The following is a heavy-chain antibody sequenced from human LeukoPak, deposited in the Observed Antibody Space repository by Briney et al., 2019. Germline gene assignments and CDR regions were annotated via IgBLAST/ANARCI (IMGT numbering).Heavy chain of an antibody. J-gene: IGHJ2*01. D-gene: IGHD6-6*01. CDR1: GFTFDDYG. Sequence: GGSLRLSCAASGFTFDDYGMSWVRQAPGKGLEWVSGINWNGGSTGYADSVKGRFTISRDNAKNSLYLQMNSLRAEDTALYYCARDSRAIAARPDWYFDLWGRGTLVTVSS. CDR3: ARDSRAIAARPDWYFDL. CDR2: INWNGGST. V-gene: IGHV3-20*04.